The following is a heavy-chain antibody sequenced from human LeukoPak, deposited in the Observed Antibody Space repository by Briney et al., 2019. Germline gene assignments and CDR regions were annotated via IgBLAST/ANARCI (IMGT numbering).Heavy chain of an antibody. CDR3: AKPAKTDYADY. CDR1: GFTFSSSA. CDR2: INSSGGRT. Sequence: GGSLRLSCTTSGFTFSSSAMSWVRQAPGKGLEWVSDINSSGGRTYYADSVKGRFTISRDNSKNTLYLQMNSLRAEDTALYYCAKPAKTDYADYWGQGTLVTVSS. J-gene: IGHJ4*02. D-gene: IGHD1-14*01. V-gene: IGHV3-23*01.